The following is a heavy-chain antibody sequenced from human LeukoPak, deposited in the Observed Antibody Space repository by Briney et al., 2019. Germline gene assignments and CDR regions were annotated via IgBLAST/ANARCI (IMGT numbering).Heavy chain of an antibody. J-gene: IGHJ4*02. CDR2: IMRDGSEK. Sequence: PGGSLRLSCAASGFSFSTYWMNWVRQPPGKGLEWVANIMRDGSEKYYVDSVKGRFTISRDNAKNSLHLQMNSLRAEDTAVYYCARDPSRGYSYGYADYWGQGSLVTVSS. V-gene: IGHV3-7*01. CDR1: GFSFSTYW. D-gene: IGHD5-18*01. CDR3: ARDPSRGYSYGYADY.